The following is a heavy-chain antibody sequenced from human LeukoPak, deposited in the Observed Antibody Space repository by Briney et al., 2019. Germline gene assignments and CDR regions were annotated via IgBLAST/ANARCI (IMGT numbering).Heavy chain of an antibody. J-gene: IGHJ3*02. CDR1: GYTFTSYY. V-gene: IGHV1-46*01. CDR2: INPSGGST. D-gene: IGHD7-27*01. Sequence: ASVKVSCKASGYTFTSYYMHWVRQAPGQGLEWMGIINPSGGSTSYAQKFQGRVTMTRDTSTSTVYMELSKLRYEDTAVYYCARDPNRGLERQDDAFDIWGQGTMVTVSS. CDR3: ARDPNRGLERQDDAFDI.